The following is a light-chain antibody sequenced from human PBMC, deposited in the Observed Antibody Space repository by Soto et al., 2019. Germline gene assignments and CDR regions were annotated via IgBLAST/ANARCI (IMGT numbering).Light chain of an antibody. V-gene: IGKV3-15*01. CDR3: QQYHNLWT. J-gene: IGKJ1*01. CDR2: RAS. CDR1: QGMFYY. Sequence: DIVLTQSAATLAVSPGERATLXCRASQGMFYYLVWFQQKAGQAPRLLIYRASTRATNIPARFSGSGSGKEFIITISSLQSEDFALYECQQYHNLWTFGQGTKVDIK.